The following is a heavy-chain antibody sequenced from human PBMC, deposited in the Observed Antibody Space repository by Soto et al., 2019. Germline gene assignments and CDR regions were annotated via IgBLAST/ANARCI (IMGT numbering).Heavy chain of an antibody. J-gene: IGHJ4*02. D-gene: IGHD1-26*01. CDR3: AREDILGTRSFDY. CDR2: ISSNSVTI. V-gene: IGHV3-48*02. CDR1: GFVFSKYS. Sequence: PGGSLRLSCGASGFVFSKYSMNWVRQAPGKGLEWISYISSNSVTIYYADSVRGRFTIFRDNAKNSLYLQMNSLRDEDTAVYYCAREDILGTRSFDYWGQGALVTVSS.